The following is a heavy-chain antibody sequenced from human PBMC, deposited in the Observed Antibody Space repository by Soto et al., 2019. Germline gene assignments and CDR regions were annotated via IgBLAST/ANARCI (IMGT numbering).Heavy chain of an antibody. D-gene: IGHD6-19*01. CDR2: IYGGGTT. Sequence: EVQLVESGGGLIQPGGSLRLSCAASGFAVSSKYMTWVRQAPGKGLEWVSVIYGGGTTYYADSVKGRFTISRDTSKNTLYLQMNSLRAEDTAVYYCVQTTGWPGFDFWGQGTQVTFSS. J-gene: IGHJ4*02. V-gene: IGHV3-53*01. CDR1: GFAVSSKY. CDR3: VQTTGWPGFDF.